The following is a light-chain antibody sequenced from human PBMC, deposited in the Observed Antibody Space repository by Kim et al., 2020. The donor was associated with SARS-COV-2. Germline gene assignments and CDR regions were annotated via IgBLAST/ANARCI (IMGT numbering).Light chain of an antibody. CDR1: QSIRSW. J-gene: IGKJ4*01. Sequence: SVGARVTIPCRAIQSIRSWLAWYQQKPGNAPNLLIYQASNLHSGVPSRFSGSGSGTEFTLTISSLHPDDFATYYCQQYNDYSGLTFGGGTKVDIK. CDR3: QQYNDYSGLT. CDR2: QAS. V-gene: IGKV1-5*03.